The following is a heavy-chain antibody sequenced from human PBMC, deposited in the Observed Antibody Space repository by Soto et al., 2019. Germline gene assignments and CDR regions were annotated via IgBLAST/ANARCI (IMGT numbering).Heavy chain of an antibody. CDR2: IVPLSGTA. D-gene: IGHD2-15*01. CDR1: GGTFNIFA. CDR3: ASGVAVDRFEF. J-gene: IGHJ1*01. V-gene: IGHV1-69*01. Sequence: QVQLVQSGAEVRKPGSSVKVSCQASGGTFNIFAFSWVRQAPGQWLQFVGGIVPLSGTAKSAHECQDRVTFTADESTRTIYMALRSLQSGDTAIFYCASGVAVDRFEFWGQGTLVTVSS.